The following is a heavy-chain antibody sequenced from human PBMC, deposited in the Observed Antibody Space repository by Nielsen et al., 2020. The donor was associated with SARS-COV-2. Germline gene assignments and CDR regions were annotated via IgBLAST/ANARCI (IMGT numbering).Heavy chain of an antibody. V-gene: IGHV3-30*18. J-gene: IGHJ4*02. CDR2: VSRDGSDT. D-gene: IGHD3-3*01. Sequence: GESLNLSCASSGFTFANYGIHWVRQVAGRGLEWVAIVSRDGSDTFYVDSVKGRFPISRDNSKNTVYLQMNSLRAEDTAVYHCAKDVWSGAHQIGPDYWGQGTLVTVSS. CDR3: AKDVWSGAHQIGPDY. CDR1: GFTFANYG.